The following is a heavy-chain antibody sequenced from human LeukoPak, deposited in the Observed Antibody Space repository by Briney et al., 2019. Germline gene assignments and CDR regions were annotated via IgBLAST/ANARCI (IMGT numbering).Heavy chain of an antibody. CDR2: IYPGDSDT. CDR3: ARLGTAVVARFFDC. Sequence: GESLKISCQGSGYSFSSYWITWVRQMPGKGLEWMGSIYPGDSDTRYSPSFQGQVTISADKSISTAYLQWRGLKASDTAMYYCARLGTAVVARFFDCWGQGTQVTVSS. V-gene: IGHV5-51*01. CDR1: GYSFSSYW. D-gene: IGHD5-18*01. J-gene: IGHJ4*02.